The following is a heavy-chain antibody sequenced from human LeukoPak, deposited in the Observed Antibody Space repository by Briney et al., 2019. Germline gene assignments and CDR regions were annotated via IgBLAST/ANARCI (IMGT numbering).Heavy chain of an antibody. D-gene: IGHD2-21*01. Sequence: EGSLRLSCAASGFTFSSYAMNWVRQAPGKGLEWVGRIKPKTDGETTEYAAPVKDRFSISRDDSKSMMYLQMNSLKTEDTAVYYCITPLPYSAQGGQGTLVTVSS. CDR1: GFTFSSYA. V-gene: IGHV3-15*07. CDR3: ITPLPYSAQ. CDR2: IKPKTDGETT. J-gene: IGHJ4*02.